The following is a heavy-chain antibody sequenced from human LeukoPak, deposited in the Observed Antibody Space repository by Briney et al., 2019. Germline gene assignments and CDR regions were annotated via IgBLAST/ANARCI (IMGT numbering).Heavy chain of an antibody. V-gene: IGHV3-23*01. CDR3: AKVPRITMIVVVTPDY. CDR2: ISCSGGST. Sequence: GGSLRLSCAASGFSFNSYTMSWVRQAPGKGLEWVSGISCSGGSTYYADSVKGRFTISRDNSKNTLYLQMNSLRAEDTAVYYCAKVPRITMIVVVTPDYWGQGTLVTVSS. D-gene: IGHD3-22*01. CDR1: GFSFNSYT. J-gene: IGHJ4*02.